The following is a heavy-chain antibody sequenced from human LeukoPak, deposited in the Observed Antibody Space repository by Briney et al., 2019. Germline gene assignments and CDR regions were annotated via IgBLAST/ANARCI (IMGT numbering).Heavy chain of an antibody. V-gene: IGHV5-51*01. D-gene: IGHD1-7*01. CDR2: IYPGDSDT. CDR3: TRRMEVRPHFDL. J-gene: IGHJ2*01. CDR1: GSSFTTYW. Sequence: GESLKISFKGSGSSFTTYWIGWVRQMPGKGLEWMGIIYPGDSDTRYSPSFQGQVTISADKSISTAYLQWSSLKASDSAMYYCTRRMEVRPHFDLWGRGTLVTVSS.